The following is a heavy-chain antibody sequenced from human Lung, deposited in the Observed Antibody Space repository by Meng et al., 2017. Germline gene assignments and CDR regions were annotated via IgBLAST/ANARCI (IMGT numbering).Heavy chain of an antibody. CDR2: INHSGST. CDR3: ARGPTTMAHDFDY. CDR1: GGSFMHYY. D-gene: IGHD4-11*01. V-gene: IGHV4-34*01. J-gene: IGHJ4*02. Sequence: QVLLHPWAAGLFKPSETLSLTCVFFGGSFMHYYWSWIRHPPGKGLEWIGEINHSGSTNYNPSLESRATISVDTSQNNLSLKLSSVTAADSAVYYCARGPTTMAHDFDYWGQGTLVTVSS.